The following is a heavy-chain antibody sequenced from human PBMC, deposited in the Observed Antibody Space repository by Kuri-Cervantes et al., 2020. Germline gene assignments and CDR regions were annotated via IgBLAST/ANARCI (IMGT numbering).Heavy chain of an antibody. CDR1: GGSISSSSYY. Sequence: SETLSLTCTVSGGSISSSSYYWGWIRQPPGKGLEWIGSIYYSGSTYYNPSLKSRVTISVDTSKNQFSLKLSSVTAADTAVYYCGRLYTIDGGPLFDYWGQGTLVTVSS. J-gene: IGHJ4*02. CDR3: GRLYTIDGGPLFDY. V-gene: IGHV4-39*01. CDR2: IYYSGST. D-gene: IGHD4-23*01.